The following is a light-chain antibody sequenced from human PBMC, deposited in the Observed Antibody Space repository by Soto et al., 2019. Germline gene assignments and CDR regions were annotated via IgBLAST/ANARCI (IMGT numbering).Light chain of an antibody. CDR3: QKYNGVPLT. CDR2: AAS. J-gene: IGKJ4*01. Sequence: DIQMTQSPSSLSASVGDRVTITCRASQAISNYLAWYQQKPGKVPKLLIYAASTLQSGVPPRFSGSGSGTDFTLTIISRQPEDVATYYCQKYNGVPLTFGGGTNVEIK. V-gene: IGKV1-27*01. CDR1: QAISNY.